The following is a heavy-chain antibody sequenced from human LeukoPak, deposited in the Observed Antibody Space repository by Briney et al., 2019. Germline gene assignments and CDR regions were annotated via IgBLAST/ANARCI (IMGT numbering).Heavy chain of an antibody. CDR3: ARGRRWDLLVSLIDASDI. J-gene: IGHJ3*02. Sequence: PGGSLRLSCAASGFTFSSYALSWVRQAPGKGLEWLSVIFSGGSTYYADSVKGRFTISRDNSKNTLYLRMSSLRAEDTAVYFCARGRRWDLLVSLIDASDIWGQGTMVTVSS. CDR1: GFTFSSYA. V-gene: IGHV3-53*01. CDR2: IFSGGST. D-gene: IGHD4-23*01.